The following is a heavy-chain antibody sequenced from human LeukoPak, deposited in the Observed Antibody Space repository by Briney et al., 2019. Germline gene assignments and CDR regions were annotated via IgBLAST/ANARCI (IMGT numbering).Heavy chain of an antibody. CDR1: EFSLRSYS. J-gene: IGHJ3*02. CDR3: ARVLLERPGIDSFDM. V-gene: IGHV3-48*01. Sequence: GGSLRLSCGASEFSLRSYSMDWVRQAPGKGLEWVSHINSGSSTIYYADSVKGRFTISRDNAGNSLYLHINSLRAEDTAVYYCARVLLERPGIDSFDMWGQGTMVTVSS. D-gene: IGHD1-1*01. CDR2: INSGSSTI.